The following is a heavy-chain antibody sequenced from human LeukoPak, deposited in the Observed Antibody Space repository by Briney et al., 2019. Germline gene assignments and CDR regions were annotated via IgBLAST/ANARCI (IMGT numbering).Heavy chain of an antibody. CDR1: GYSISSGYY. CDR3: ARDGSD. CDR2: IYHSGST. J-gene: IGHJ4*02. Sequence: PSETLSLTCTVSGYSISSGYYWGWIRQPPGKGLEWIGSIYHSGSTYYNPSLKSRVTISVDTSKNQFSLKLSSVTAADTAVYYCARDGSDWGQGTLVTVSS. V-gene: IGHV4-38-2*02.